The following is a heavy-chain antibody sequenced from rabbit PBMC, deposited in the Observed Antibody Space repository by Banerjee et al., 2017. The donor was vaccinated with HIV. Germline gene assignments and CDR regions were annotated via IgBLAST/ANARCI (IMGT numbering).Heavy chain of an antibody. CDR2: TYAGSSGYT. CDR1: GFSFSSSYY. D-gene: IGHD2-1*01. CDR3: ARGYNYDDSGNWDGFDP. J-gene: IGHJ2*01. V-gene: IGHV1S40*01. Sequence: QSLEESGGGLVKPGASLTLTCTASGFSFSSSYYMCWVRRAPGKGLEWIACTYAGSSGYTYYASWAKGRFTITRSTSLNTVTLQLNSLTAADTATYFCARGYNYDDSGNWDGFDPWGPGTLVTVS.